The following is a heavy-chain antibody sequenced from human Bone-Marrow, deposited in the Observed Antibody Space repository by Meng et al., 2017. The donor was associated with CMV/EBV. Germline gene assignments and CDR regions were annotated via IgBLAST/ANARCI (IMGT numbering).Heavy chain of an antibody. J-gene: IGHJ4*02. CDR3: AREAAHAVGFDY. CDR2: IYYSGST. Sequence: SETLSLTRTVSGGSISSYYWSWIRQPPGKGLEWIGYIYYSGSTNYNPSLKSRVTISVDTSKNQFSLKLSSVTAAGTAGYYCAREAAHAVGFDYWGQGTLVTVSS. CDR1: GGSISSYY. D-gene: IGHD6-6*01. V-gene: IGHV4-59*01.